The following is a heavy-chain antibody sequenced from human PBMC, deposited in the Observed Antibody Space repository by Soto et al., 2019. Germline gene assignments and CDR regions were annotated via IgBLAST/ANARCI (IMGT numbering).Heavy chain of an antibody. D-gene: IGHD3-3*01. CDR2: ISAYNGNT. CDR3: ARDLKTYYDFWSGYRTRTTYGMDV. V-gene: IGHV1-18*04. Sequence: ASVKVSCKASGYTFTSYGISWVRQAPGQGLEWMGWISAYNGNTNYAQKLQGRVTMTTDTSTSTAYMELRSLRSDDTAVYYCARDLKTYYDFWSGYRTRTTYGMDVWGRGTTVTVSS. J-gene: IGHJ6*02. CDR1: GYTFTSYG.